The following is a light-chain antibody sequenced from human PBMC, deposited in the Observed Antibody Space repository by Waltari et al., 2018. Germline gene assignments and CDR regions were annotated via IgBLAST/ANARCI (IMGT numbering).Light chain of an antibody. J-gene: IGKJ3*01. CDR2: DTS. Sequence: EIVLTQSPATLSLSPGERATLSCRASQSVNNYLAWYQQKPGQAPRLLIYDTSNRATGIPARFSGSGSGADFTLTISSLESEDFAVYYCQQRGSWPFTFGPGTTVDVK. CDR3: QQRGSWPFT. CDR1: QSVNNY. V-gene: IGKV3-11*01.